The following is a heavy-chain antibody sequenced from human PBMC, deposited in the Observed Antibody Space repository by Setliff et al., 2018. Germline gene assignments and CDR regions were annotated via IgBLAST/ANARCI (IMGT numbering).Heavy chain of an antibody. D-gene: IGHD3-10*01. CDR2: SRNKANSYTT. CDR1: GFSFSDHY. V-gene: IGHV3-72*01. CDR3: ARATFGSGSYFLDF. Sequence: GVSLRLSCGASGFSFSDHYMDWVRQAPGKGLEWVGRSRNKANSYTTQYAASVKGRFTISRDDSMNSLYLQMDSLKPEDTALYYCARATFGSGSYFLDFWGQGTLVTVSS. J-gene: IGHJ4*02.